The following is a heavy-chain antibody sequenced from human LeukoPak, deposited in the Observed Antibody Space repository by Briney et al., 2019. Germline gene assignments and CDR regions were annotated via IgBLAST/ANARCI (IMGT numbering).Heavy chain of an antibody. D-gene: IGHD3-10*01. Sequence: GGSLRLSCAASGFTFSDYWMHWVRQAPGKGLVWVSRIKSDGSSTTYADSVKGRFTISRDNAKNTLYLQMNSLRAEDTAVYYCARDRIRGLSGGYYGMDVWGQGTTVTVSS. CDR1: GFTFSDYW. CDR2: IKSDGSST. CDR3: ARDRIRGLSGGYYGMDV. V-gene: IGHV3-74*01. J-gene: IGHJ6*02.